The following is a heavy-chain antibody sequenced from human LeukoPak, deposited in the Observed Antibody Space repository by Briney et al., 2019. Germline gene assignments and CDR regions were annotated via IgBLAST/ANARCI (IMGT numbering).Heavy chain of an antibody. V-gene: IGHV1-2*02. CDR2: VYSITGAI. J-gene: IGHJ5*02. Sequence: ASVKVSCKTSGFTFSGYFIHWVRRAPGQGLEWMGCVYSITGAIHYAQNFQGRLTMTRDTSISTAYLELNSLSSADTAVYYCARESGHETTPGSDNWFDLWGQGTLVTVSS. D-gene: IGHD1-7*01. CDR1: GFTFSGYF. CDR3: ARESGHETTPGSDNWFDL.